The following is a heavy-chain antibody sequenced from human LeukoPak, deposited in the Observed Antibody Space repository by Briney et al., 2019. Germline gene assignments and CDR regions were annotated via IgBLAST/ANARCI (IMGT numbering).Heavy chain of an antibody. CDR1: GGSFSGYY. J-gene: IGHJ6*02. Sequence: MTSETLSLTCAVYGGSFSGYYWSWIRQPPGKGLEWIGEINHSGSTNYNPSLKSRVTISVDTSKNQFSLKLSSVTAADTAVYYCARGTRFYCYGMDVWGQGTTVTVSS. V-gene: IGHV4-34*01. CDR2: INHSGST. CDR3: ARGTRFYCYGMDV. D-gene: IGHD3-3*01.